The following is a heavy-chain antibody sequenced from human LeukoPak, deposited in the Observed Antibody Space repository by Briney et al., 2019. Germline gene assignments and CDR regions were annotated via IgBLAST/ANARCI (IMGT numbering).Heavy chain of an antibody. D-gene: IGHD6-19*01. Sequence: AGGSLRLSCAASGFTVSSNYMSWVRQAPGKGLEWGSVIYIGGGTFYADSVKGRFTISRDDSKNTLYLQMNSLRAEDTAVYYCARDSGYSSVDGYWGQGTLVTVSS. J-gene: IGHJ4*02. CDR1: GFTVSSNY. V-gene: IGHV3-66*01. CDR3: ARDSGYSSVDGY. CDR2: IYIGGGT.